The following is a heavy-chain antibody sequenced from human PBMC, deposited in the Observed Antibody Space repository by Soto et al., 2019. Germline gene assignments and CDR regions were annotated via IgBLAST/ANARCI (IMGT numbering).Heavy chain of an antibody. Sequence: GGSLRLSCVTSGFNFSTYGMHWVRQAPGKGLEWVAVIWYDGRNKNYADSVKGRFTISRDNYKNTMYIQMTRQRAEDTATYYCARDGSYYYGSGAFFWGQGTLVTVSS. V-gene: IGHV3-33*01. J-gene: IGHJ4*02. CDR2: IWYDGRNK. D-gene: IGHD3-10*01. CDR1: GFNFSTYG. CDR3: ARDGSYYYGSGAFF.